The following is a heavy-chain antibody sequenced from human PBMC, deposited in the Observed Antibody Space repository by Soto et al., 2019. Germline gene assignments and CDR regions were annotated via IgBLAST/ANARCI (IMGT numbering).Heavy chain of an antibody. Sequence: SETLSLTCTVSGGSISSYYWSWIRQPPGKGLEWIGYIYYSGSTYYNPSLKSRVTISVDTSKNQFSLKLSSVTAADTAVYYCAREIDYGDSHWGQGTLVTVSS. D-gene: IGHD4-17*01. V-gene: IGHV4-30-4*08. J-gene: IGHJ4*02. CDR3: AREIDYGDSH. CDR1: GGSISSYY. CDR2: IYYSGST.